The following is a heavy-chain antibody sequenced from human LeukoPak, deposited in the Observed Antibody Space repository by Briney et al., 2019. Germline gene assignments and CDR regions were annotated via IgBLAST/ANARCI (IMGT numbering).Heavy chain of an antibody. J-gene: IGHJ4*02. Sequence: GGSLRLSCAASGFTFSSYAMHWVRQAPGKGLEWVAVISYDGSNKYYADSAKGRFAISRDNSKNTLYLQMNSLRAEDTAVYYCAGRAYIGYWGQGTLVTVSS. CDR1: GFTFSSYA. CDR2: ISYDGSNK. V-gene: IGHV3-30*09. CDR3: AGRAYIGY. D-gene: IGHD3-16*01.